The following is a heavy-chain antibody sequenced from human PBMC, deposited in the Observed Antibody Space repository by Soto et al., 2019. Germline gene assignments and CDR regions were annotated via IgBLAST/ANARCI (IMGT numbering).Heavy chain of an antibody. CDR1: GVTFSTYT. CDR2: IGGGGYDT. J-gene: IGHJ4*02. V-gene: IGHV3-21*01. Sequence: EAQMVESGGGLVKPGGSLRLSCAASGVTFSTYTMNWVRQAPGKGLEWISSIGGGGYDTYYTDSVRGRFIISRENXXXXXXXXXXXXXXXXXXXYYCVGGDDRRDWGQGTLVTVSS. D-gene: IGHD3-10*02. CDR3: VGGDDRRD.